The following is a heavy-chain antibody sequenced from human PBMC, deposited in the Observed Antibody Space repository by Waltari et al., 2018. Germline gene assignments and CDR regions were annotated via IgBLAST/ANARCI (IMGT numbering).Heavy chain of an antibody. J-gene: IGHJ4*02. V-gene: IGHV4-38-2*01. CDR3: ARHSSGWYYFDY. CDR1: GYSISSGYY. D-gene: IGHD6-19*01. Sequence: QVQLQESGPGLVKPSETLSLTCAVSGYSISSGYYWGWIRQPPGKWLEWIGSIYHSGGTYYNPSIKRRVTISVDTSKNQFFLKLSSVTAADTAVYYCARHSSGWYYFDYWGQGTLVTVSS. CDR2: IYHSGGT.